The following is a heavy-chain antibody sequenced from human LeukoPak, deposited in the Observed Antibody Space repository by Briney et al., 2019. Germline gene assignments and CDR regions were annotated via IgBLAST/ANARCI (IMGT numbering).Heavy chain of an antibody. J-gene: IGHJ4*02. D-gene: IGHD3-10*01. CDR2: INPSGGST. CDR1: GYTFTSYY. V-gene: IGHV1-46*01. Sequence: VASVRVSCKASGYTFTSYYMHWVRQAPGQGLEWVGIINPSGGSTNYAQKFQGRVTMTRDTSTSTVYMVLSSLRSEDTAVYYCAKSITMVRGVTQNPAFDYWGQGTLVTVSS. CDR3: AKSITMVRGVTQNPAFDY.